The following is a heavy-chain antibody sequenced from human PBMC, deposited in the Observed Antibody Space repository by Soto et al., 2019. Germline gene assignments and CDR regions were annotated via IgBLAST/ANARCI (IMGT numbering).Heavy chain of an antibody. V-gene: IGHV1-69*01. CDR3: ARSDIVVVPAAMGGYYSYGMDV. CDR2: IIPIFGTA. D-gene: IGHD2-2*01. J-gene: IGHJ6*02. Sequence: QVQLVQSGAEVKKPGSSVKVSCKASGGTFSSYAISWVRQAPGQGLEWMGGIIPIFGTANYAQKFQGRVTTPADESTSTAYMELSSLRSEDTAVYYCARSDIVVVPAAMGGYYSYGMDVWGQGTTVTVSS. CDR1: GGTFSSYA.